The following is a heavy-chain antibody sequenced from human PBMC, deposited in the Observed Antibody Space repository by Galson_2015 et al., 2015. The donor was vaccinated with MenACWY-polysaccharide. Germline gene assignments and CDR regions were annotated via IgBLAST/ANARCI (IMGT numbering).Heavy chain of an antibody. D-gene: IGHD2-15*01. CDR2: IRYDGSNK. J-gene: IGHJ5*02. CDR1: GFTFSSYG. V-gene: IGHV3-30*02. CDR3: AKDRTGGYCSGGICHANWFDP. Sequence: LRLSCAASGFTFSSYGMHWVRQAPAKRLEWVAFIRYDGSNKYYADSVKGRLTISRDNSKNTLYLQMNSLRAEDTAVYYCAKDRTGGYCSGGICHANWFDPWGQGTLVTVSS.